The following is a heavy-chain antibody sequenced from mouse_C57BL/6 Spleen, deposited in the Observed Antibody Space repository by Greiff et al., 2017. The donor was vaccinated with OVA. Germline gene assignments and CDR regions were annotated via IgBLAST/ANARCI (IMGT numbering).Heavy chain of an antibody. J-gene: IGHJ3*01. CDR1: GYSFTGYF. V-gene: IGHV1-20*01. D-gene: IGHD2-4*01. CDR2: INPYNGDT. CDR3: ARSDDYDGAWFAY. Sequence: VQLKESGPELVKPGDSVKISCKASGYSFTGYFMNWVMQSHGKSLEWIGRINPYNGDTFYNQKFKGKATLTVDKSSSTAHMELRSLTSEDSAVYDCARSDDYDGAWFAYWGQGTLVTVSA.